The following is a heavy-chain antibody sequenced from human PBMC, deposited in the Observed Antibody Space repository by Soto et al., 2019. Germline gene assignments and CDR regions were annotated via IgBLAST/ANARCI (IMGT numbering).Heavy chain of an antibody. CDR2: MNPNSGNT. CDR1: GYTLTSYE. CDR3: AREEVPAASDY. Sequence: GASVKVSWKASGYTLTSYEINGVRKATGQGLEWMGWMNPNSGNTRYAQKFQGRVTMTRNTSISTAYMELSSLRSDYTSVYYCAREEVPAASDYWAQGTLVTVSS. V-gene: IGHV1-8*01. J-gene: IGHJ4*02. D-gene: IGHD2-2*01.